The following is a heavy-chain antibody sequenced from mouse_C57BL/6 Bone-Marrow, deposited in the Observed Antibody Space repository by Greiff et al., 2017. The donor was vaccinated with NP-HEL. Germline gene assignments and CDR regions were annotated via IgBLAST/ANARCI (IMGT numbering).Heavy chain of an antibody. CDR1: GYTFTSYW. CDR2: IDPSDSYT. D-gene: IGHD4-1*01. CDR3: ARGWDWVNFSY. Sequence: VQLQQPGAELVRPGTSVKLSCKASGYTFTSYWMHWVKQRPGQGLEWIGVIDPSDSYTNYNQKFKGKATLTVDKSSSTAYMQLSSLTSEDSAVYSGARGWDWVNFSYWGRGTLVTVSA. V-gene: IGHV1-59*01. J-gene: IGHJ3*01.